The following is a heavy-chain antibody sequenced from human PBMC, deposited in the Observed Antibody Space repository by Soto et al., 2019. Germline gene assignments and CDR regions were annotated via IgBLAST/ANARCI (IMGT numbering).Heavy chain of an antibody. CDR1: GGSISSGGYY. J-gene: IGHJ3*02. CDR2: IYYSGST. Sequence: QVQLQESGPGLVKPSQTLSLTCTVSGGSISSGGYYWSWIRQHPGKGLEWIGYIYYSGSTYYNPSLKSRVTISVDTSKNQFSLKLSSVTAADTAVYYCARGVAKKSMIVVPNMGFDAFDIWGQGTMVTVSS. CDR3: ARGVAKKSMIVVPNMGFDAFDI. D-gene: IGHD3-22*01. V-gene: IGHV4-31*03.